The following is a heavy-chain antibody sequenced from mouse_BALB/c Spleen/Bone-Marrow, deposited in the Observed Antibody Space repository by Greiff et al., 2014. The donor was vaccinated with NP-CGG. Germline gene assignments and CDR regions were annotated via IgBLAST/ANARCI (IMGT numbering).Heavy chain of an antibody. CDR3: AKYGGLRYAMDY. Sequence: VHVKQSGAELVKPGASVKLSCTASGFNIKDTYMHWVKQRPEQGLEWIGRIDPANGNTKYDPKFQGKATMTADTSSNTAYLQLSSLTSEDTAVYYCAKYGGLRYAMDYWGQGTSVTVSS. V-gene: IGHV14-3*02. CDR1: GFNIKDTY. D-gene: IGHD2-4*01. J-gene: IGHJ4*01. CDR2: IDPANGNT.